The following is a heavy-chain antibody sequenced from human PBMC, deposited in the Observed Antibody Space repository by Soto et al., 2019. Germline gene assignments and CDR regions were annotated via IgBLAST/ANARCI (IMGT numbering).Heavy chain of an antibody. D-gene: IGHD2-8*01. CDR2: INPEGSST. CDR3: VRLIGNSWLDT. CDR1: GFSFSSYW. V-gene: IGHV3-74*01. Sequence: PGGSLRLSCVDSGFSFSSYWMHWVRQGPGKGLVWVARINPEGSSTNYADSAEGRFTISRDNARNTLYLQMNSLRAEDTAVYYCVRLIGNSWLDTWGQGTLVTVSS. J-gene: IGHJ5*02.